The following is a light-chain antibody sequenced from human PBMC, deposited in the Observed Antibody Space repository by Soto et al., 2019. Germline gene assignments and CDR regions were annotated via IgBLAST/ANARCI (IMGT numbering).Light chain of an antibody. Sequence: EIVLTQSPGTLSLSPGERATLSCRASQSVSSSYLAWYQQKPGQAPRLLIYGASSRATGIPDRFSGSGSGTDFTLNISRLEAEDFAVYYCPEDGSSKLTFGQGTKVEIK. CDR2: GAS. CDR3: PEDGSSKLT. CDR1: QSVSSSY. V-gene: IGKV3-20*01. J-gene: IGKJ1*01.